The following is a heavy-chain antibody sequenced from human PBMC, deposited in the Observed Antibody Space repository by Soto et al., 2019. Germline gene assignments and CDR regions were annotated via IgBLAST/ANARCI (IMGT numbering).Heavy chain of an antibody. CDR2: IYYSGST. D-gene: IGHD3-22*01. V-gene: IGHV4-31*03. CDR3: ARGPYDSSGTFDI. CDR1: GGSISSGGYY. J-gene: IGHJ3*02. Sequence: QVQLQESGPGLVKPSQTLSLTCTVSGGSISSGGYYWSWIRQHPGKGLEWIGYIYYSGSTYYNPSLKSRVTISVDTSKNPFSLKLSSVAAADTAVYYCARGPYDSSGTFDIWGQGTMVTVSS.